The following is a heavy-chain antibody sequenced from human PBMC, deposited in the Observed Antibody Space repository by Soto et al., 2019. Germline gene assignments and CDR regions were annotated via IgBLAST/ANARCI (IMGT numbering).Heavy chain of an antibody. J-gene: IGHJ4*02. CDR2: IVVGSGNT. CDR1: GFTFTSSA. CDR3: AADNCSGGSCYNDY. V-gene: IGHV1-58*02. D-gene: IGHD2-15*01. Sequence: TSVKVSCKASGFTFTSSAMQWVRQARGQRLEWIGWIVVGSGNTNYAQKFQERVTITRDMSTSTAYMELSSLRSEDTAVYYCAADNCSGGSCYNDYWGQGTLVTVSS.